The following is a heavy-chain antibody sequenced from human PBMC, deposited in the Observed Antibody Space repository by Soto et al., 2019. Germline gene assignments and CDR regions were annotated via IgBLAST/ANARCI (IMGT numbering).Heavy chain of an antibody. Sequence: ASVKVSCKASGYTFTSYAMHWVRQAPGQRLEWMGWINAGNGNTKYSQKFQGRVTITRDTSASTAYMELSSLRSEDTAVYYCARDHLTPYGSGSFDAFDIWGQGTMVTVSS. CDR3: ARDHLTPYGSGSFDAFDI. CDR2: INAGNGNT. J-gene: IGHJ3*02. D-gene: IGHD3-10*01. V-gene: IGHV1-3*01. CDR1: GYTFTSYA.